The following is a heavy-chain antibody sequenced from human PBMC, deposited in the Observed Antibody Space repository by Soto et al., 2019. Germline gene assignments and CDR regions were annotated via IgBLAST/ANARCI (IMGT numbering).Heavy chain of an antibody. V-gene: IGHV3-21*04. CDR1: GFTFSDYS. CDR2: ISSSGSTI. CDR3: ASKGSGWNWYFDL. J-gene: IGHJ2*01. D-gene: IGHD6-19*01. Sequence: EVRLVESGGGLVKPRGSLRLSCAASGFTFSDYSMNWVRQAPGKGLEWVSSISSSGSTIYYADSVKGRFTISRDNAKNSLYLQMNSLRAEDTAVYYCASKGSGWNWYFDLWGRGTLVTVSS.